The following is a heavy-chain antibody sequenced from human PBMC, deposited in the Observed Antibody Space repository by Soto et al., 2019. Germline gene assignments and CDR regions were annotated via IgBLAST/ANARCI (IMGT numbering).Heavy chain of an antibody. J-gene: IGHJ4*02. CDR1: GGIFSSYA. V-gene: IGHV1-69*01. Sequence: QVQLVQSGAEVKKPGSSVKVSCKASGGIFSSYAISWVRQAPGQGLEWMGGIIPIFGAANYAQKFQGRVTISADESTSTAYMELSSLRSEDTAVYYCARDLNRYYYDSSGYYYCWGQGTLVTVSS. CDR3: ARDLNRYYYDSSGYYYC. CDR2: IIPIFGAA. D-gene: IGHD3-22*01.